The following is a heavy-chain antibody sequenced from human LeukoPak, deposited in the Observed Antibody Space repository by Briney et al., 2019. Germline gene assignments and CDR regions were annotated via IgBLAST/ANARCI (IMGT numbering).Heavy chain of an antibody. V-gene: IGHV4-39*01. Sequence: SETLSLTCTVSGGSISTGRYVWAWIRQSPEKGLEWIGSVFYSGNSYKNPSLKSRVTISVDTSKNQFSLEVHSVTVADSATYYCARHNQLLVLGWFDPWGHGAPVTVSS. J-gene: IGHJ5*02. CDR2: VFYSGNS. CDR3: ARHNQLLVLGWFDP. CDR1: GGSISTGRYV. D-gene: IGHD4/OR15-4a*01.